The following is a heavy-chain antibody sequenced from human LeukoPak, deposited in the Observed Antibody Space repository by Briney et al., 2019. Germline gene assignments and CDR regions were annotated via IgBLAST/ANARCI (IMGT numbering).Heavy chain of an antibody. CDR1: GFAVSSNY. J-gene: IGHJ4*02. CDR2: IYSGGST. V-gene: IGHV3-66*02. D-gene: IGHD3-22*01. Sequence: GGSLRLSCAASGFAVSSNYMSWVRQAPGKGLEWVSVIYSGGSTYYADSVKGRFTISRDNSKNTLYLQMNSPRAEDTAVYYCARSPYYYDSSGYYGYFDYWGQGTLVTVSS. CDR3: ARSPYYYDSSGYYGYFDY.